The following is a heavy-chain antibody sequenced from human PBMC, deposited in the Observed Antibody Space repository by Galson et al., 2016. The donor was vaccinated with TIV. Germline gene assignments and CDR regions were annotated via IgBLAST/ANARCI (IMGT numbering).Heavy chain of an antibody. J-gene: IGHJ2*01. V-gene: IGHV1-69*13. CDR2: IIGMFGIA. Sequence: SVKVSCKASGSTFSSYAVSWVRQAPGQGLEWMGGIIGMFGIANYAQKFQGRVTITADESTSTVFVELTSLTSDDTATYYCARPSDSSWYFDLWGRGTQVIVSS. CDR1: GSTFSSYA. D-gene: IGHD6-13*01. CDR3: ARPSDSSWYFDL.